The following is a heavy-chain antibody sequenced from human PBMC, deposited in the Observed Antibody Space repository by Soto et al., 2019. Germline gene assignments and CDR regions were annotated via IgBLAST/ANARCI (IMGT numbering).Heavy chain of an antibody. Sequence: SVKVSCKASGGTFSSYTISWVRQAPGQGLEWMGRIIPILGIANYAQKFQGRVTITADKSTSTAYMELSSLRPEDTAVYYCARGKIGGYITHYYYYYMDVWGKGTTVTVSS. CDR2: IIPILGIA. J-gene: IGHJ6*03. CDR1: GGTFSSYT. V-gene: IGHV1-69*02. CDR3: ARGKIGGYITHYYYYYMDV. D-gene: IGHD6-25*01.